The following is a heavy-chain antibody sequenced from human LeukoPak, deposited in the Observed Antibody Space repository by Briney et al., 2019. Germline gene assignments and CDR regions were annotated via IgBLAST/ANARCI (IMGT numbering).Heavy chain of an antibody. Sequence: ASVKVSCKASGGTFSSYAISWVQQAPGQGLEWMGRIIPILGTANYAQKFQGRVTITTDESTSTAYMELSSLRSEDTAVYYCAREEYRYSSGWYFHFDYWGQGTLVTVSS. CDR2: IIPILGTA. V-gene: IGHV1-69*11. J-gene: IGHJ4*02. CDR3: AREEYRYSSGWYFHFDY. D-gene: IGHD6-19*01. CDR1: GGTFSSYA.